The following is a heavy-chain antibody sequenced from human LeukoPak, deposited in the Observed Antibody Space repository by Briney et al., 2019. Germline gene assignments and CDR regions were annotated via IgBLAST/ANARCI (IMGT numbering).Heavy chain of an antibody. Sequence: GESLNISCKGSGYSFTSNWISWVRQMPGKGLEWMGRIDPSDSYTNYSPSFQGHVTISTDTSISTAYLQRSSPDDTATYFYYCVTPPEGTWFDPWGQGTLVTVSS. CDR3: VTPPEGTWFDP. CDR2: IDPSDSYT. D-gene: IGHD1-14*01. CDR1: GYSFTSNW. V-gene: IGHV5-10-1*01. J-gene: IGHJ5*02.